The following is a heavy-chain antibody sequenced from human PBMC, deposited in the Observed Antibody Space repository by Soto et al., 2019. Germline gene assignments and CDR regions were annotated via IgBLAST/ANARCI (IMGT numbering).Heavy chain of an antibody. V-gene: IGHV4-31*03. D-gene: IGHD3-10*01. CDR3: ARDSSYGSGSYYYYYYYGMDV. Sequence: TLSLTCTVSGGSISSGGYYWSWIRQHPGKGLEWIGYIYYSGSTYYNPSLKSRVTISVDTSKNQFSLKLSSVTAADTAVYYCARDSSYGSGSYYYYYYYGMDVWGQGTTVTVS. J-gene: IGHJ6*02. CDR2: IYYSGST. CDR1: GGSISSGGYY.